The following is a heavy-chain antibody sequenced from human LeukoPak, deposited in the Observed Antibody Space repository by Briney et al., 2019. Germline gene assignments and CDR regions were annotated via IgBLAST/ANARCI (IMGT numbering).Heavy chain of an antibody. V-gene: IGHV3-7*01. CDR1: GFTFSIYW. CDR2: IKPDGTEN. J-gene: IGHJ1*01. CDR3: AIQKADLITMVRGIIAF. Sequence: GGSLRLSCAASGFTFSIYWMNWVRQAPGKGLEWVANIKPDGTENYYVDSVKGRFTISRDNAKNSLYLQMNGLRAEDTAVYYCAIQKADLITMVRGIIAFWGQGTLVTVSS. D-gene: IGHD3-10*01.